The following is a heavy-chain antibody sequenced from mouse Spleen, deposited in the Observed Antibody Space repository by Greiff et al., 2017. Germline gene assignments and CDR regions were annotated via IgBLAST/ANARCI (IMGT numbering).Heavy chain of an antibody. J-gene: IGHJ3*01. CDR3: ADGPRWVY. CDR2: INPSTGGT. Sequence: VHVKQSGPELVKPGASLKISCKASGYSFTGYYMNWVKQSPEKSLEWIGEINPSTGGTTYNQKFKAKATLTVDKSSSTAYMQLKSLTSEDSAVYYCADGPRWVYWGQGTLVTVSA. D-gene: IGHD1-1*01. V-gene: IGHV1-42*01. CDR1: GYSFTGYY.